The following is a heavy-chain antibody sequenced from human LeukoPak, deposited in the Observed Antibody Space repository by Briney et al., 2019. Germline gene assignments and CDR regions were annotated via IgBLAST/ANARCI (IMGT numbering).Heavy chain of an antibody. V-gene: IGHV1-2*02. CDR2: INPNSGGT. D-gene: IGHD3-16*02. CDR3: ARALRLGELSSLGGY. CDR1: GYTFTGYY. J-gene: IGHJ4*01. Sequence: ASVKVSCKASGYTFTGYYMHWVRQAPGQGLEWMGWINPNSGGTNYAQKFQGRVTMTRDTSISTAYMELSRLRSDDTAVYYCARALRLGELSSLGGYWGHGTLVTVSS.